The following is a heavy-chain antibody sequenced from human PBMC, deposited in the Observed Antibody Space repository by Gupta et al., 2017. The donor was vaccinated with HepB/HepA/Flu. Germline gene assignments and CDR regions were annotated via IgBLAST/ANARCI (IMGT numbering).Heavy chain of an antibody. V-gene: IGHV3-48*02. J-gene: IGHJ5*02. CDR1: GLTFSSSS. CDR3: ARGGIVVVPAAMDWFDP. CDR2: ISSSSSTI. Sequence: EVQLVESGGGLVQPGGPLRLSCAASGLTFSSSSMNWVRQAPGKGLEWVSYISSSSSTIYYADSVKGRFTISRDNAKNSRYLQMNSLRDEDTAVYYCARGGIVVVPAAMDWFDPWGQGTLVTVSS. D-gene: IGHD2-2*01.